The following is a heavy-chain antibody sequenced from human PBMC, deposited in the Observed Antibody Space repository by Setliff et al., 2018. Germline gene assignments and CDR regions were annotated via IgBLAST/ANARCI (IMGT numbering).Heavy chain of an antibody. CDR2: VYPADSDT. Sequence: PGESLKISCKGSGYTFSDYWIGWVRQVPGKGLEWMGIVYPADSDTRYSPSFRGQVTISADKSISTAYLQWSTLKASDTAIYYCAKLYWGGGDHWGQGTLVTVSS. J-gene: IGHJ4*02. CDR3: AKLYWGGGDH. D-gene: IGHD3-16*01. CDR1: GYTFSDYW. V-gene: IGHV5-51*01.